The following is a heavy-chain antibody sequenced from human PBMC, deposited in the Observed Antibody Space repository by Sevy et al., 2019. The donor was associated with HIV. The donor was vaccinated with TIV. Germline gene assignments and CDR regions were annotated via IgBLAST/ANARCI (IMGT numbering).Heavy chain of an antibody. CDR2: ISGSGISI. CDR3: AKELPGYQYDSSGNLDT. V-gene: IGHV3-23*01. J-gene: IGHJ5*02. CDR1: GFTFSTYA. Sequence: GGSLRLSCAASGFTFSTYAMSWVRQAPGKGLEWVSGISGSGISIYYAGSVKGRFTISRDNSKNKLILQMNSLRAEDTAIYYCAKELPGYQYDSSGNLDTWGQGRLVTVSS. D-gene: IGHD6-19*01.